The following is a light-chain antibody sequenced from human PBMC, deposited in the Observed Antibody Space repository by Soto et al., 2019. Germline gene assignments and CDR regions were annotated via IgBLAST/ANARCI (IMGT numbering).Light chain of an antibody. Sequence: QSALTQPASVSGSPGQSIIISCTGTSSDVGGYNYVSWYQQHPGKAPKLMIYDVSNRPSGVSNRFYGSKSGNTASLTISGLQAADEADYYCSSYTRSSLVFGGGTKLTVL. CDR3: SSYTRSSLV. J-gene: IGLJ3*02. V-gene: IGLV2-14*01. CDR2: DVS. CDR1: SSDVGGYNY.